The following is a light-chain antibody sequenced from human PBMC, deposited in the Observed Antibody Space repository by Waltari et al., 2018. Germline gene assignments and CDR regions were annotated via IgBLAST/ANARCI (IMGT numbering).Light chain of an antibody. Sequence: DIVMTQSPDSLAVSLGERATINCRSSQSILYNSDNKNYVAWYQQKRGQPPKLLISWASTREYGVPERFSGSGSGTDFTLTISSLQAEDVATYYCQQYYSSPRTFGQGTKVEVK. CDR2: WAS. J-gene: IGKJ1*01. CDR3: QQYYSSPRT. V-gene: IGKV4-1*01. CDR1: QSILYNSDNKNY.